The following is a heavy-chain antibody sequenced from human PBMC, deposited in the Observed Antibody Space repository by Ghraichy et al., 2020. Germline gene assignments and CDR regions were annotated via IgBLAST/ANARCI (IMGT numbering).Heavy chain of an antibody. Sequence: SVKVSCKASGGTFSSYAISWVRQAPGQGLEWMGGIIPIFGTANYAQKFQGRVTITADESTSTAYMELSSLRSEDTAVYYCARDEMELRFYYYGMDVWGQGTTVTVSS. CDR2: IIPIFGTA. V-gene: IGHV1-69*13. D-gene: IGHD1-7*01. CDR1: GGTFSSYA. CDR3: ARDEMELRFYYYGMDV. J-gene: IGHJ6*02.